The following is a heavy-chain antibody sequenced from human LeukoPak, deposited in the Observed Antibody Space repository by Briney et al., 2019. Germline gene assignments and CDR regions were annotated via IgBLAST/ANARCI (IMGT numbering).Heavy chain of an antibody. J-gene: IGHJ4*02. D-gene: IGHD1-26*01. Sequence: GRSLRLSCAVSGFTFDDYAMYWVRQPPGKSLEWVSGITWNSGGIVYADSVKGRFTISRDNAKNTLYLQMNSLRAEDTAVYYCARRSSGSPPYYFDSWGQGTLVTVSS. CDR2: ITWNSGGI. V-gene: IGHV3-9*01. CDR3: ARRSSGSPPYYFDS. CDR1: GFTFDDYA.